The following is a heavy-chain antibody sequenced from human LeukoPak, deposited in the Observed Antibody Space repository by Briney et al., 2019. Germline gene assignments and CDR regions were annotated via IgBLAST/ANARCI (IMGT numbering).Heavy chain of an antibody. J-gene: IGHJ4*02. D-gene: IGHD6-13*01. CDR3: ARDHDPARFSSWYHHLFDY. V-gene: IGHV3-23*01. CDR1: GFTFSSYA. Sequence: GGSLRLSCAASGFTFSSYAMSWVRQAPGKGLEWVSAISGSGGSTYYADSVKGRFTISRDNSKNTLYLQMNSLRAEDTAVYYCARDHDPARFSSWYHHLFDYWGQGTLVTVSS. CDR2: ISGSGGST.